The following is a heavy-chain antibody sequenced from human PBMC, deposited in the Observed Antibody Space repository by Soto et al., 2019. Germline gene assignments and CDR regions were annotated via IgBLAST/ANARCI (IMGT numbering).Heavy chain of an antibody. Sequence: ASVKVSCKASGYTFTSYHMHWVRQAPGQGLEWMGIINPSGGSTSYAQKFQGRVTMTRDTSTSTVYMELSSLRSEDTAVYYCARALKLGGYYYYYGMDVWGQGTTVTVSS. V-gene: IGHV1-46*01. CDR1: GYTFTSYH. J-gene: IGHJ6*02. CDR3: ARALKLGGYYYYYGMDV. D-gene: IGHD3-16*01. CDR2: INPSGGST.